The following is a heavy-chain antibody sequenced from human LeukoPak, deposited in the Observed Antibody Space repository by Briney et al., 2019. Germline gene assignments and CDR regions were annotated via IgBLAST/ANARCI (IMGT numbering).Heavy chain of an antibody. CDR3: ARDGSLGYFQH. J-gene: IGHJ1*01. Sequence: ASVKVSCKASGYIFTSYGISWVRQAPGQGLEWMGWISAYNGKTNYAQKLQGRVTMTTDTSTSTAYMELRRLSSDDTAVYYCARDGSLGYFQHWGQGTLVTVSS. CDR2: ISAYNGKT. D-gene: IGHD1-14*01. CDR1: GYIFTSYG. V-gene: IGHV1-18*01.